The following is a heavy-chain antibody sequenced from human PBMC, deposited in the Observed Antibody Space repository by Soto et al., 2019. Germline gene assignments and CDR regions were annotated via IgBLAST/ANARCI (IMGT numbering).Heavy chain of an antibody. CDR1: VFTVDDYA. CDR3: VKDESINWYSGHFRH. V-gene: IGHV3-9*01. J-gene: IGHJ1*01. D-gene: IGHD6-13*01. CDR2: INWNSGSI. Sequence: ALRLSCAASVFTVDDYAMHWVRQVPGKGLEWVSGINWNSGSIGYGDSVKGRFAISRNNAKNSLHLQMNSLSAEDTAFYYCVKDESINWYSGHFRHWGQGTLVTVSS.